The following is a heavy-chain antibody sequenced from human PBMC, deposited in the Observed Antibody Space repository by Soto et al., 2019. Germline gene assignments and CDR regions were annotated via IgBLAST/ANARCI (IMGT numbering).Heavy chain of an antibody. J-gene: IGHJ3*02. V-gene: IGHV3-33*01. CDR3: ARDTFGRVFDAFDI. Sequence: GGSLRLSCAASGFTFSSYGMHWVRQAPGKGLEWVAVIWYDGSNKYYADSVKGRFTISRDNSKNTLYLQMNSLRAEDTAVYYCARDTFGRVFDAFDIWGQGTMVTVSS. CDR2: IWYDGSNK. CDR1: GFTFSSYG. D-gene: IGHD3-10*01.